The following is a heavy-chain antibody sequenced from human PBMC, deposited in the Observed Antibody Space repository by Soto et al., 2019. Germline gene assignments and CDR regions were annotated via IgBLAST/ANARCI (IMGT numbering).Heavy chain of an antibody. V-gene: IGHV4-59*08. D-gene: IGHD2-8*01. CDR2: IYYSGST. CDR1: GGSISSYC. Sequence: PSETLSLICTVSGGSISSYCWSWIRQPPEKEQQYIGNIYYSGSTNYNPSLKSRITISDDTSTNQFSLTLSPVTAADTVVYYCSRGWCEREGYVMDVWGQGTTVTVSS. J-gene: IGHJ6*02. CDR3: SRGWCEREGYVMDV.